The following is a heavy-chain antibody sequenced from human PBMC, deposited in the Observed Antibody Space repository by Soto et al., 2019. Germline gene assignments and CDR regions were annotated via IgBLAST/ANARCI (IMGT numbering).Heavy chain of an antibody. Sequence: GGSLRISCEASGFTFSSYSMNWVRQAPGKGLEWVSSISSSSSYIYYADSVKGRFTISRDNAKNSLYLQMNSLRAEDTAVYYCARPLGIAAAGTWGQGTLVTVSS. D-gene: IGHD6-13*01. CDR3: ARPLGIAAAGT. J-gene: IGHJ4*02. CDR1: GFTFSSYS. CDR2: ISSSSSYI. V-gene: IGHV3-21*01.